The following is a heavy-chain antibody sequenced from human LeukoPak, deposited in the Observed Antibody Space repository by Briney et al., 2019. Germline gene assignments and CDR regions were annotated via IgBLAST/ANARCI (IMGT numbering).Heavy chain of an antibody. CDR1: GFTFSRYG. CDR3: ARGLTAGPTYYYGSGSYWDY. D-gene: IGHD3-10*01. CDR2: IWYDGSNK. V-gene: IGHV3-33*01. J-gene: IGHJ4*02. Sequence: GRSLRLSCAASGFTFSRYGMRWVRQAPGKGLEWEAVIWYDGSNKYYADSVKGRFTISRDNSKNTLYLQMNSLRAEDTAVYYCARGLTAGPTYYYGSGSYWDYWGQGTLVTVSS.